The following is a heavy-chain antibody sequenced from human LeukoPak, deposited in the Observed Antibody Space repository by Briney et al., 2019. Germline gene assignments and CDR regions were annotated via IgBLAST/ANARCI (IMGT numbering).Heavy chain of an antibody. CDR1: GGSISPLY. CDR2: IYYSGTT. Sequence: SETLSLTCTVSGGSISPLYWSWIRQPPGKGLECIGYIYYSGTTNYNPSLKSRVTLSVDTSKNQFSLKLSSVTAADTAVYYCARGGVAAKYYFDYWGQGTLVTVSS. D-gene: IGHD3-10*01. J-gene: IGHJ4*02. V-gene: IGHV4-59*11. CDR3: ARGGVAAKYYFDY.